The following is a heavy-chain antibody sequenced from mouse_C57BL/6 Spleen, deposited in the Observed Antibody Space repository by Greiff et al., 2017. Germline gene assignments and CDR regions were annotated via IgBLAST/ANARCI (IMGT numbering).Heavy chain of an antibody. CDR2: IYPGDGDT. CDR1: GYAFSSSW. Sequence: VQLQQSGPELVKPGASVKISCKASGYAFSSSWMNWVKQRPGKGLEWIGRIYPGDGDTNYNGRFKGKATLTADKSSRTAYMQLSSLTSEDSAVYFCARWDYGYWYFDVWGTGTTVTDTS. D-gene: IGHD1-1*02. V-gene: IGHV1-82*01. J-gene: IGHJ1*03. CDR3: ARWDYGYWYFDV.